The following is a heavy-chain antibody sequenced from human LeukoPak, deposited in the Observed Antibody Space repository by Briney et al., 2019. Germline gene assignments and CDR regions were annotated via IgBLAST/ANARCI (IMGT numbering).Heavy chain of an antibody. J-gene: IGHJ6*03. CDR3: AKAPATGEGYYFYYMDV. CDR1: GFTFSDYA. CDR2: FIGRGATT. V-gene: IGHV3-23*01. Sequence: GGSLRLSCAASGFASGFTFSDYAVSWVRQAPGKGPEWVASFIGRGATTYYADSVRGRFTISRDNSKNTLYLQMISLGADDTAIYFCAKAPATGEGYYFYYMDVWGKGTTVTVSS. D-gene: IGHD7-27*01.